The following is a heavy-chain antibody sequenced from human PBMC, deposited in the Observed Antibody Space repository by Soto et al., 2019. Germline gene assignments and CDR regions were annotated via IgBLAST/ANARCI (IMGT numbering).Heavy chain of an antibody. CDR2: IDPSDSYT. J-gene: IGHJ3*02. D-gene: IGHD3-22*01. V-gene: IGHV5-10-1*01. Sequence: LGESLKISCKGSGYSFTSYWISWVRQMPGKGLEWMGRIDPSDSYTNYSPSFQGHVTISADKSISTAYLQWSSLKASDTAMCYCARLWTHSGYHYKTSNAFDIWGQGTMVTVSS. CDR1: GYSFTSYW. CDR3: ARLWTHSGYHYKTSNAFDI.